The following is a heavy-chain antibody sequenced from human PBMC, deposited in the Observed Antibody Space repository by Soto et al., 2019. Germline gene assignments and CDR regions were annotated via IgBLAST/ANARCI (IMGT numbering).Heavy chain of an antibody. CDR3: ARGDCSSTSCYSYYYYGMDV. CDR1: GGTFSSYA. J-gene: IGHJ6*02. V-gene: IGHV1-69*13. CDR2: IIPIFGTA. Sequence: SVKVSCKASGGTFSSYAISWVRQAPGQGLEWMGGIIPIFGTANCAQKFQGRVTITADESTSTAYMELSSLRSEDTAVYYCARGDCSSTSCYSYYYYGMDVWGQGTTVTVSS. D-gene: IGHD2-2*01.